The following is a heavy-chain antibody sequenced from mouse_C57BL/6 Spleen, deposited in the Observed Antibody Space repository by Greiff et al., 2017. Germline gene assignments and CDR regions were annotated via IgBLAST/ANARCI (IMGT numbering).Heavy chain of an antibody. D-gene: IGHD2-3*01. CDR2: IYPGSGST. J-gene: IGHJ1*03. CDR1: GYTFTSYW. CDR3: ARSGYYLWYFEV. V-gene: IGHV1-55*01. Sequence: QVQLQQPGAELVKPGASVKMSCKASGYTFTSYWITWVKQRPGQGLEWIGDIYPGSGSTNYNERFKSKATLTVDTTSSTAYMQLSSLTSEDSAFYYCARSGYYLWYFEVWGTGTTVTVSS.